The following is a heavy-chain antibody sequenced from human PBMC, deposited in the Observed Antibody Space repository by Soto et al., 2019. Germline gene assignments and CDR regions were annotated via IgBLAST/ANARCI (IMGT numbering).Heavy chain of an antibody. CDR1: GFTFGDYY. D-gene: IGHD6-13*01. J-gene: IGHJ5*02. Sequence: QVQLVESGGGLVKPGGSLRLSCAASGFTFGDYYMTWIRQAPGKGLEWVSFIGTRGTGIYYADSVKGRFTIFRDNAKNSLYLQMNSLRAEDTAMYYCARDLRAVGMASRFDPWGQGTLVTVSS. CDR3: ARDLRAVGMASRFDP. CDR2: IGTRGTGI. V-gene: IGHV3-11*01.